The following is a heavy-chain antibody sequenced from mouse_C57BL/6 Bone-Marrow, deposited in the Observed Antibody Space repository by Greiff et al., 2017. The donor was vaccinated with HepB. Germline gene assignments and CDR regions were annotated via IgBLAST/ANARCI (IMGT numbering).Heavy chain of an antibody. CDR1: GFSLTSYG. CDR2: IWSGGST. V-gene: IGHV2-2*01. CDR3: ARGGSSLDY. Sequence: QVQLQQSGPGLVQPSQSLSITCTVSGFSLTSYGVHWVRQSPGKGLEWLGVIWSGGSTGYNAAFISRLSISKDNSKSQVFFKMNSLQADDTAIYYCARGGSSLDYWGQGTTLTVSS. J-gene: IGHJ2*01. D-gene: IGHD1-1*01.